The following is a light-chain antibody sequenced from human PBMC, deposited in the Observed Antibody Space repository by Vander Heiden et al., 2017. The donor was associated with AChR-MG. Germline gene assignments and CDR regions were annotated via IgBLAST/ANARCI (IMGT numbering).Light chain of an antibody. CDR3: QQSDTTYKPT. Sequence: DIQMTQSPSSLSASVGERVTITCRASQSISSYLNWYQQKPGKAPKLLIYAASSLHSGVPSRFSGSGYGTDFTLTMSSLQPEDFAPYYCQQSDTTYKPTFGGRTRVEIK. V-gene: IGKV1-39*01. J-gene: IGKJ4*01. CDR1: QSISSY. CDR2: AAS.